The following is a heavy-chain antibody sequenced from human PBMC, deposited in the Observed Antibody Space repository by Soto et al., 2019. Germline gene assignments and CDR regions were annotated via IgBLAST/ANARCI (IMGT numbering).Heavy chain of an antibody. D-gene: IGHD6-6*01. CDR1: GFTLSGVD. CDR3: AKGGWYTSSSRSDC. J-gene: IGHJ4*02. Sequence: QVQLVESGGGVVQPGTSLRLSCSASGFTLSGVDMHWVRQAPGKGLEWVAVMSYDGRNQYYADSVKGRFTVSRDRSKSTLYLQMNSLRTDDAAVYYCAKGGWYTSSSRSDCWGLGTLVTVSS. CDR2: MSYDGRNQ. V-gene: IGHV3-30*18.